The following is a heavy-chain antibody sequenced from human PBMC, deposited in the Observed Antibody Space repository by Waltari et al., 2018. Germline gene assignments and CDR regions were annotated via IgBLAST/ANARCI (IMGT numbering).Heavy chain of an antibody. Sequence: QVQLQQWGAGLLKPSETLSLTCAVYGGSFSGYYWSWIRQPPGKGLEWIGEINHSGSTNYNPSLKSRVTISVDTSKNQFSLKLSSVTAADTAVYYCARGGAVWRIAAAGTSRFQHWGQGTLVTVSS. J-gene: IGHJ1*01. CDR1: GGSFSGYY. V-gene: IGHV4-34*01. D-gene: IGHD6-13*01. CDR3: ARGGAVWRIAAAGTSRFQH. CDR2: INHSGST.